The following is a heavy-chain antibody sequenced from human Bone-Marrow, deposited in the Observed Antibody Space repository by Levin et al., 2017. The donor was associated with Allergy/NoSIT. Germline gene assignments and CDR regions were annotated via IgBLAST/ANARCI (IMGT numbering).Heavy chain of an antibody. V-gene: IGHV1-69*13. CDR3: ARGGVEMATMGTFDI. J-gene: IGHJ3*02. D-gene: IGHD5-24*01. Sequence: SVKVSCKASGGTFSSYAISWVRQAPGQGLEWMGGIIPIFGTANYAQKFQGRVTITADESTSTAYMELSSLRSEDTAVYYCARGGVEMATMGTFDIWGQGTMVTVSS. CDR1: GGTFSSYA. CDR2: IIPIFGTA.